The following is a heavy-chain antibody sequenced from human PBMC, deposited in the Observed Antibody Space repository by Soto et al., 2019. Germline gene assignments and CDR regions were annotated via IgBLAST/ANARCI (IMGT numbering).Heavy chain of an antibody. Sequence: GGSLRLSCVVRGSIFIGYGMHCVRQAPGKGLGWGAVIWHDGSGIDYADSVVGRFTISRDNAKNTLYLQMNSLRAEHTALYYCARDTHADSNFDYWGQGTLVTVSS. D-gene: IGHD3-22*01. V-gene: IGHV3-33*01. CDR2: IWHDGSGI. J-gene: IGHJ4*02. CDR1: GSIFIGYG. CDR3: ARDTHADSNFDY.